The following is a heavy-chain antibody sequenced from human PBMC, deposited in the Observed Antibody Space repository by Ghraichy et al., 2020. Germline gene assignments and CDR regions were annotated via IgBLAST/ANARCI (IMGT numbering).Heavy chain of an antibody. J-gene: IGHJ3*02. CDR2: IYSGGST. Sequence: GESLNISCAASGFTVSSNYMSWVRQAPGKGLEWVSVIYSGGSTYYADSVKGRFTISRDNSKNTLYLQMNSLRAEDTAVYYCARGIVGATKGDAFDIWGQGTMVTVSS. CDR3: ARGIVGATKGDAFDI. V-gene: IGHV3-53*01. D-gene: IGHD1-26*01. CDR1: GFTVSSNY.